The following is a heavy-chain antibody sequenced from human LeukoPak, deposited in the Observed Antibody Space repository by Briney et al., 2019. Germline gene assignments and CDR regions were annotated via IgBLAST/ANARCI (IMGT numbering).Heavy chain of an antibody. V-gene: IGHV3-30*02. CDR1: GFTFSSYG. CDR3: AKGPPHPLDIITSQNTRPHYFDY. CDR2: IRYDGSNK. D-gene: IGHD3-10*01. J-gene: IGHJ4*02. Sequence: GGSLRLSCAASGFTFSSYGMHWVRQAPGKGLEWVAFIRYDGSNKYYADSVEGRFTISRDNSKNTLYLQMNSLRAEDTAVYYCAKGPPHPLDIITSQNTRPHYFDYWGQGTLVTVSS.